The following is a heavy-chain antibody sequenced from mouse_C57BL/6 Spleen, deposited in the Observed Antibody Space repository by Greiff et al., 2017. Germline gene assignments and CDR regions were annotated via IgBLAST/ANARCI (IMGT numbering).Heavy chain of an antibody. CDR2: ISDGGSYT. Sequence: EVQLQESGGGLVKPGGSLKLSCAASGFTFSSYAMSWVRQTPEKRLEWVATISDGGSYTYYPDNVKGRFTISRDNAKNNLYRQMSHLKSEDTAMYYCARDPLNNDYGDYFDYWGQGTTLTVSS. J-gene: IGHJ2*01. V-gene: IGHV5-4*01. CDR3: ARDPLNNDYGDYFDY. D-gene: IGHD2-4*01. CDR1: GFTFSSYA.